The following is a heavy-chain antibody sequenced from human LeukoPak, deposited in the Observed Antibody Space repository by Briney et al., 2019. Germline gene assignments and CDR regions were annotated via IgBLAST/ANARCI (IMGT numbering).Heavy chain of an antibody. CDR1: GGSISSRDFY. Sequence: SETLSLTCTVSGGSISSRDFYWGWIRQPPGTGLEWIGTIYYSGTTYYNPSLKSRVTISEDTSKNQFSLNLSSVTAADTAMYYCARQGRYFAWFDPWGQGTLVTVSS. D-gene: IGHD3-9*01. V-gene: IGHV4-39*01. CDR3: ARQGRYFAWFDP. CDR2: IYYSGTT. J-gene: IGHJ5*02.